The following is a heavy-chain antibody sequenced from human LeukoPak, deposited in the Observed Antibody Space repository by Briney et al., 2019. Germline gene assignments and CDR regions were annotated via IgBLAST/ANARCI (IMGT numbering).Heavy chain of an antibody. CDR1: GYTFTSYA. V-gene: IGHV1-3*01. CDR2: INAGDGNT. D-gene: IGHD3-9*01. J-gene: IGHJ3*02. Sequence: ASVKVSCKASGYTFTSYAMHWVRQAPGQRLEWMGWINAGDGNTKYSQKFQGRVTITRDTSASTAYMELSSLRSEDTAVYYCARATNYDILTGYSPGAFDIWGQGTMVTVSS. CDR3: ARATNYDILTGYSPGAFDI.